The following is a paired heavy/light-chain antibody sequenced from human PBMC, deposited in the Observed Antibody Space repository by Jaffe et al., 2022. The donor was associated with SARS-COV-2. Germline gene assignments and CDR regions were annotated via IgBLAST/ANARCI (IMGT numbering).Heavy chain of an antibody. D-gene: IGHD7-27*01. CDR3: ASSDTDMTGDRYYLYYGMDV. J-gene: IGHJ6*02. V-gene: IGHV5-51*01. CDR1: GHSFTSNW. CDR2: IYPGDSDT. Sequence: EVQLEQSGAEVKRPGESLKISCKGSGHSFTSNWIGWVRQKPGKGLEWMGSIYPGDSDTRYSPSSQGQVTMSADRSISTAYLQWSSLKASDTAIYFCASSDTDMTGDRYYLYYGMDVWGQGTTVTVS.
Light chain of an antibody. CDR1: TSDVGGYNY. CDR2: DVS. Sequence: QSALTQPRSVSGSPGQSVTISCTGTTSDVGGYNYVSWYQHHPGKAPKLMIFDVSERPSGVPDRFSGSKSGNTASLTISGLQAEDDADYYCCSYAGRYSWVFGGGTKVTVL. V-gene: IGLV2-11*01. J-gene: IGLJ3*02. CDR3: CSYAGRYSWV.